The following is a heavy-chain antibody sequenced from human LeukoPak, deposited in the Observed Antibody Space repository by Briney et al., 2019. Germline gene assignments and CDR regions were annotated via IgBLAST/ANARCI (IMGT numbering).Heavy chain of an antibody. J-gene: IGHJ6*02. CDR2: ISSSGSTI. Sequence: AGSLRLSCAASGFTFSSYEMNWVRQAPGKGLEWVSYISSSGSTIYYADSVKGRFTISRDNAKNSLYLQTNSLRAEDTAVYYCARDRTTRVRGVTRYYGMDVWGQGTTVTVSS. V-gene: IGHV3-48*03. CDR1: GFTFSSYE. CDR3: ARDRTTRVRGVTRYYGMDV. D-gene: IGHD3-10*01.